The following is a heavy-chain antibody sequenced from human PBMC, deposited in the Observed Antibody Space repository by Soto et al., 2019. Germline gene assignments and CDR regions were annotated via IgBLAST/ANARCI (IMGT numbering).Heavy chain of an antibody. Sequence: QVQLVQSGAEVKKPGASVKVSCKASGYTFTGYYMHWVRQAPGQGLEWMGWINPNSGGTNYAQKFEGGVSMTRDTAIRTAYMELSRLRSDETAVYYCARGSGEAYCYYGMDVWGQGTTVTVSS. CDR1: GYTFTGYY. D-gene: IGHD3-10*01. V-gene: IGHV1-2*02. CDR2: INPNSGGT. CDR3: ARGSGEAYCYYGMDV. J-gene: IGHJ6*02.